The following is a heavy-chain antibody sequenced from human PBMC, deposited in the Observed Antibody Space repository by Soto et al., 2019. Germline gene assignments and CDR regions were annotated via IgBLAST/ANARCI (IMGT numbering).Heavy chain of an antibody. J-gene: IGHJ4*02. Sequence: QVQLVESGGGVVQPGRSLRLSCAASGFTFSSYGMHWVRQAPGKGLEWVAVIGYDGSNKYYADSVKGRFTISRDNSKNTLYLQMNSLRAEDTAVYYCARDPTGVARVGFDYWGQGTLVTVSS. CDR2: IGYDGSNK. CDR1: GFTFSSYG. V-gene: IGHV3-33*01. CDR3: ARDPTGVARVGFDY. D-gene: IGHD7-27*01.